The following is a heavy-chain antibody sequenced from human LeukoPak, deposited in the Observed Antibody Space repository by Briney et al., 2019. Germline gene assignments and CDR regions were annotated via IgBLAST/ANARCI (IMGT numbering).Heavy chain of an antibody. Sequence: ASVKVSCKASGYTFTSYGISWVRQAPGQGLEWMGWMNPNSGNTGYAQKFQGRVTITRNTSISTAYMELSSLRSEDTAVYYCARVKQEGYCSSTSCGAFDIWGQGTMVTVSS. V-gene: IGHV1-8*03. CDR1: GYTFTSYG. J-gene: IGHJ3*02. CDR2: MNPNSGNT. D-gene: IGHD2-2*01. CDR3: ARVKQEGYCSSTSCGAFDI.